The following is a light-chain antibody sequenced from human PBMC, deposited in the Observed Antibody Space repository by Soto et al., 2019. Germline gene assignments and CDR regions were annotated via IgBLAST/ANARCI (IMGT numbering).Light chain of an antibody. V-gene: IGLV2-14*01. CDR1: SSDVGAYNY. Sequence: QSALTQPASVSGSPGQSITISCTGTSSDVGAYNYVSWYQHHPGKAPKLMIHEVSDRPSGISNRFSGSKSGNTASLTISGLQAEDEADYYCSSYRSDTTYVFGTGTKVTVL. J-gene: IGLJ1*01. CDR3: SSYRSDTTYV. CDR2: EVS.